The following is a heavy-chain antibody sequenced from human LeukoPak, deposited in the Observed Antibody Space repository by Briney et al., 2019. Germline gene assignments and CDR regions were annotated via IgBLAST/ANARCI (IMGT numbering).Heavy chain of an antibody. D-gene: IGHD2-2*01. J-gene: IGHJ5*02. Sequence: PGGSLRLSCAASGFTFSSYWMSWVRQAPGKGLEWVANIKQDGSEKYYVDSVKGRFTISRDNAKNSLYLQMNSLRAEDTAVYYCARFGVPAARGWFDPWGQGTLVTVSS. CDR2: IKQDGSEK. CDR3: ARFGVPAARGWFDP. V-gene: IGHV3-7*01. CDR1: GFTFSSYW.